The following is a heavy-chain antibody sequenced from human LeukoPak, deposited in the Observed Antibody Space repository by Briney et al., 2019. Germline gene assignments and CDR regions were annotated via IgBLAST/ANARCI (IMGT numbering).Heavy chain of an antibody. J-gene: IGHJ6*02. V-gene: IGHV3-48*03. CDR3: ARGGFVNYVMVL. D-gene: IGHD3-16*02. CDR1: GFTFSSFD. Sequence: GGSLRLSCAASGFTFSSFDVNWVRQAPGKGLEWVSYISSSGSTIYYVDSVKGRFTISRDNAKNSLYLQMNSLRAEDTAVYYCARGGFVNYVMVLWGQGTTVTVSS. CDR2: ISSSGSTI.